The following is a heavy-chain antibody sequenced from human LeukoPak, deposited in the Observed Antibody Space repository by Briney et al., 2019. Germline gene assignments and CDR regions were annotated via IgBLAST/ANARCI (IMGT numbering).Heavy chain of an antibody. CDR2: ISSNGGSS. CDR3: ARDSFTTPFDY. V-gene: IGHV3-64*01. CDR1: GFTFSSYA. Sequence: GGSLRLSCAASGFTFSSYAMHWVRQAPGKGLEYVSAISSNGGSSYYANSVKGRFTISRDNAKNSLYLQMNSLRAEDTAVYYCARDSFTTPFDYWGQGTLVTVSS. D-gene: IGHD3-22*01. J-gene: IGHJ4*02.